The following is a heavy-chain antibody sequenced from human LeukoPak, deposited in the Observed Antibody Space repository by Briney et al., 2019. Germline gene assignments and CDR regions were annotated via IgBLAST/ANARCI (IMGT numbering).Heavy chain of an antibody. CDR1: GFTVSSNY. J-gene: IGHJ4*02. CDR3: ARSVVGGFMDY. CDR2: IYSGGST. V-gene: IGHV3-66*01. Sequence: GGSLRLSCAASGFTVSSNYMSWVRQAPGKGLEWVSVIYSGGSTYYADSVKGRFTISRDNSKNTLYLQMNSLRAEDTAVYYCARSVVGGFMDYWGQGTLVTVSS. D-gene: IGHD6-19*01.